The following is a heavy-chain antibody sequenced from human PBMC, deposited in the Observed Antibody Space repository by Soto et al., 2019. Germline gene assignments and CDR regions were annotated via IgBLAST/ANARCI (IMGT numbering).Heavy chain of an antibody. CDR1: GGTFSSYA. CDR3: ARDGLYYDSSGYYYGPGY. V-gene: IGHV1-69*01. D-gene: IGHD3-22*01. CDR2: IIPIFGTA. J-gene: IGHJ4*02. Sequence: QVQLVQSGAEVKKPGSSVKVSCKASGGTFSSYAISWVRQAPGQGLEWMGGIIPIFGTANYAQKFQGRVTITADEFTSTAYMELSSLRSEDTAVYYCARDGLYYDSSGYYYGPGYWGQGTLVTVSS.